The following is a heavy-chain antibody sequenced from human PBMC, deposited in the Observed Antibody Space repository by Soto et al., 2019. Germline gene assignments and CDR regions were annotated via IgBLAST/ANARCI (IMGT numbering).Heavy chain of an antibody. J-gene: IGHJ6*02. Sequence: PSETLSLTCTVSGGSISSGGYYWSWIRQHPGKGLEWIGYIYYSGSTYYNPSLKSRVTISVDTSKNQFSLKLSSVIAADTAVYYCARAQGRGSGMDVWGQGTTVTVSS. CDR2: IYYSGST. CDR3: ARAQGRGSGMDV. CDR1: GGSISSGGYY. V-gene: IGHV4-31*03.